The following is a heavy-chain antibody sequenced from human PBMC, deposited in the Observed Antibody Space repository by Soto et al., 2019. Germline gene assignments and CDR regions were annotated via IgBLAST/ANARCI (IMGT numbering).Heavy chain of an antibody. D-gene: IGHD6-19*01. CDR3: ASNGWYGFYYYYYGMDV. V-gene: IGHV4-34*01. J-gene: IGHJ6*02. CDR2: INHSGST. CDR1: FGSFSGYY. Sequence: SEALSLTWAVYFGSFSGYYRSWIRKPPCKGLEWIGEINHSGSTNYNPSLKSRVTISVDTSKNQFSLKLSSVTAADTAVYYCASNGWYGFYYYYYGMDVWGQGTTVTVSS.